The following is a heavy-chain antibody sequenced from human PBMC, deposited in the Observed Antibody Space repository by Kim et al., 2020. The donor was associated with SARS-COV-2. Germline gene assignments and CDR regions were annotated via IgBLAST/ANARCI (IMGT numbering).Heavy chain of an antibody. V-gene: IGHV1-69*13. CDR3: ARVSYYYGSGSPPDY. CDR1: GGTFSSYA. J-gene: IGHJ4*02. D-gene: IGHD3-10*01. Sequence: SVKVSCKASGGTFSSYAISWVRQAPGQGLEWMGGIIPIFGTANYAQKFQGRVTITADESTSTAYMELSSLRSEDTAVYYCARVSYYYGSGSPPDYWGQGTLVTVSS. CDR2: IIPIFGTA.